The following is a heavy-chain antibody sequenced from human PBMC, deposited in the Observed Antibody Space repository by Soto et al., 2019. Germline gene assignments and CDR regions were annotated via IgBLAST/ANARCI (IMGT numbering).Heavy chain of an antibody. D-gene: IGHD3-22*01. CDR3: GRLDSSYYFDY. J-gene: IGHJ4*02. V-gene: IGHV5-51*01. Sequence: GESLKISCKGSGYSFTTYWIGWVRQMPGKGLEWMGIIYPGDSDTTYSPSFQGQVTISADKSISTAYLQWNSLKASDSAMYYCGRLDSSYYFDYWGQGTLVTVSS. CDR1: GYSFTTYW. CDR2: IYPGDSDT.